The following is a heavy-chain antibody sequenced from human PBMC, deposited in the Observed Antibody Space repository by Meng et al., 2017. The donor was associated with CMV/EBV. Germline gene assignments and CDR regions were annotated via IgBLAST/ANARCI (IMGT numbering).Heavy chain of an antibody. Sequence: ASVKVSCKASGYTFTSYGISWVRQAPGQGLEWMGWISAYNGNTNYAQKLQGRVTMTTDTSTSTAYMELRSLRSDDTAVYYCARDYEERASSSSSKYYYSMDVWGQGTTVTVSS. CDR2: ISAYNGNT. CDR1: GYTFTSYG. V-gene: IGHV1-18*01. D-gene: IGHD6-6*01. J-gene: IGHJ6*02. CDR3: ARDYEERASSSSSKYYYSMDV.